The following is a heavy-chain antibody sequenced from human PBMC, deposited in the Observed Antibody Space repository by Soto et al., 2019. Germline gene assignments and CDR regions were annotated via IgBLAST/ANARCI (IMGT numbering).Heavy chain of an antibody. CDR1: KFSFSGYW. D-gene: IGHD1-26*01. J-gene: IGHJ5*02. V-gene: IGHV3-74*01. Sequence: PGGSLRLSCAVSKFSFSGYWMHWVRQAPGKGLMWVSRVNPDGSTTTYADSVKGRFTISRDNAKNTVFLQMNSLRADDTAVYYCAKVASGSYDWFDPWGQGTLVTVSS. CDR3: AKVASGSYDWFDP. CDR2: VNPDGSTT.